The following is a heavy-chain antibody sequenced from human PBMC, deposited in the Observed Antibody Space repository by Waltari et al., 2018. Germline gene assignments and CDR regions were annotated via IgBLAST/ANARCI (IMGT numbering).Heavy chain of an antibody. Sequence: QVQLQQWGAGLLKPSETLSLTCAVYGGSFSGYYWSWIRQPPGKGLEWIGEINHSGSTNYNPSLKSRGTISVDTSKNQFSLKLSSVTAADTAVYYCARGREGTDAFDIWGQGTMVTVSS. CDR1: GGSFSGYY. CDR2: INHSGST. V-gene: IGHV4-34*01. J-gene: IGHJ3*02. D-gene: IGHD3-10*01. CDR3: ARGREGTDAFDI.